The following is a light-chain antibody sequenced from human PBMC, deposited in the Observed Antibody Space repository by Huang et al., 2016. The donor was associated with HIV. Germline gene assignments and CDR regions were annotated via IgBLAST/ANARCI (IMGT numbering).Light chain of an antibody. CDR1: QTFSTGY. J-gene: IGKJ1*01. Sequence: EIVLTQSPGTLSLSPGQRLTPPCRASQTFSTGYLAWYQQKPGQSPRLLIYAASTRAAGIPDRFSGSGSATDFILTVSRLEPEDSAVYYCQQYALSPWTFGHGTKVEI. CDR3: QQYALSPWT. CDR2: AAS. V-gene: IGKV3-20*01.